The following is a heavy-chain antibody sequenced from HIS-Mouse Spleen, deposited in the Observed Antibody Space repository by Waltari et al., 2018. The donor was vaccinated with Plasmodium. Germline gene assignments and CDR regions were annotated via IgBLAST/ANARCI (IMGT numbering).Heavy chain of an antibody. Sequence: QVQLQESGPGLVKPSETLSLTCTVSGYSISSGYYWGWIRQPPGKGLEWIGSIYHSGSTYYNPSLKSRVTIAVGTSKNQFSLKLSSVTAADTAVYSCARGVGYSSSWYWFDPWGQGTLVTVSS. CDR3: ARGVGYSSSWYWFDP. J-gene: IGHJ5*02. V-gene: IGHV4-38-2*02. CDR1: GYSISSGYY. CDR2: IYHSGST. D-gene: IGHD6-13*01.